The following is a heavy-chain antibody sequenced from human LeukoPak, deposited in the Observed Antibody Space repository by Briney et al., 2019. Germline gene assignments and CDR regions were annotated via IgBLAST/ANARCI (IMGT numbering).Heavy chain of an antibody. D-gene: IGHD1-26*01. CDR2: MFHSGST. Sequence: PSETLSLTCTVSGYSITRGYFWGWIRQSPGKGLEWIASMFHSGSTYYNPSLKSRVTMSVDTSKNQFSLKLSSVTAADTAVYYCARGVGATTIDYWGQGTLVTVSS. CDR3: ARGVGATTIDY. CDR1: GYSITRGYF. V-gene: IGHV4-38-2*02. J-gene: IGHJ4*02.